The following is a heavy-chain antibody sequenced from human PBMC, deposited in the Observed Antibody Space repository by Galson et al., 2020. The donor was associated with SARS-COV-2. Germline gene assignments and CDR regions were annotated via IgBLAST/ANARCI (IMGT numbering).Heavy chain of an antibody. CDR1: GFTFSGSG. V-gene: IGHV3-73*01. CDR3: TRRGGERSGVYPD. Sequence: GGSLRLSCVASGFTFSGSGIHWVRQASGKGLEWVGLIKNKGRNYATEYAASMRGRFTISRDDSQNTAYLQMNSLKIEDTAVYYCTRRGGERSGVYPDWGQGTLVTVSS. CDR2: IKNKGRNYAT. J-gene: IGHJ4*02. D-gene: IGHD3-3*01.